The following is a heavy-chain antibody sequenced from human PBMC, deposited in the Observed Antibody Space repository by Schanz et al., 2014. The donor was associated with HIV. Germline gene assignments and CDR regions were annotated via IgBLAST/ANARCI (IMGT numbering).Heavy chain of an antibody. V-gene: IGHV3-64*02. CDR2: IRSKGSEP. CDR3: ARSRSGYLTPFDY. CDR1: GFIFRHYA. Sequence: EVHLVESGEGFVQPGGSLRLSCAASGFIFRHYAMHWVRQAPGKGLKYVSGIRSKGSEPYYGDSVKGRFSISRDNSKDSLYLQMGTLRLEDTAVYYCARSRSGYLTPFDYWGQGTLVTVSS. D-gene: IGHD5-12*01. J-gene: IGHJ4*02.